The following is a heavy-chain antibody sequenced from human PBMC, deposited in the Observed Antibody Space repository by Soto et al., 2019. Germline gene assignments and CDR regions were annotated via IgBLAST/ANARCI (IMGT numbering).Heavy chain of an antibody. CDR1: GYTFSNYY. CDR2: INPNGGST. V-gene: IGHV1-46*01. Sequence: QVQLVQSGAEVKKPGASVTVSCKASGYTFSNYYIHWVRQPPGQGLEWLGIINPNGGSTTYAQKLQGIVTMTRDTSTSTVYMELSSLTSADTALYYCARDGWFSALRIPFSLDVWGQGTTVTVSS. D-gene: IGHD3-3*01. CDR3: ARDGWFSALRIPFSLDV. J-gene: IGHJ6*02.